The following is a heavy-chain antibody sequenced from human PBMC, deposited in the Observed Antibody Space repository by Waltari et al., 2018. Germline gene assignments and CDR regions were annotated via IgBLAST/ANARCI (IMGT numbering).Heavy chain of an antibody. CDR1: GGTFSSYA. CDR3: AREGGAFDI. CDR2: IIPIFGTA. V-gene: IGHV1-69*01. Sequence: QVQLVQSGAEVQKPGSSVKVSCTASGGTFSSYAISWVQQAPGQGLEWMGGIIPIFGTANYAQKFQGRVTITADESTSTAYMELSSLGSEDTALYYCAREGGAFDIWGQGTMVTVSS. D-gene: IGHD3-16*01. J-gene: IGHJ3*02.